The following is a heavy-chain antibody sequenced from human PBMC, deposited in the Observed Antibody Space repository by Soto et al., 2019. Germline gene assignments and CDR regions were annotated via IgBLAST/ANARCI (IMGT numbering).Heavy chain of an antibody. Sequence: GGSLRLSCAASGFTFSSYGMHWVRQAPGKGLEWVAVISYDGSNKYYADSVKGRFTISRDNSKNTLYLQMNSLRAEDTAVYYCAKDLVRGEGTLSYYYGMDVWGQGTTVTVSS. CDR2: ISYDGSNK. D-gene: IGHD3-10*01. V-gene: IGHV3-30*18. CDR3: AKDLVRGEGTLSYYYGMDV. CDR1: GFTFSSYG. J-gene: IGHJ6*02.